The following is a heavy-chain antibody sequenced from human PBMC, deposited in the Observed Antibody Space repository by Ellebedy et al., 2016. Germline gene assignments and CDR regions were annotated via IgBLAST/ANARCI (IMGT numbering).Heavy chain of an antibody. CDR2: IYQNGNT. Sequence: SETLSLTCIVSGYSISNGYTWGWIRQPPGKGLEWIGNIYQNGNTYYNPSLKSRVTISVDTSNNQFSLKLSSVTAADTAVYYCARTNWGPQFEHWGQGTLVTVSS. J-gene: IGHJ4*02. CDR1: GYSISNGYT. V-gene: IGHV4-38-2*02. D-gene: IGHD7-27*01. CDR3: ARTNWGPQFEH.